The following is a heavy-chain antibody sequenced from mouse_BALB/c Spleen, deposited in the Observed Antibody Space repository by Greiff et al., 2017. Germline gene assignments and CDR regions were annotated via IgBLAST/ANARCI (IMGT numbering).Heavy chain of an antibody. CDR3: ARLKLTGKGAMDY. V-gene: IGHV1-4*01. Sequence: QVQLKESGAELARPGASVKMSCKASGYTFTSYTMHWVKQRPGQGLEWIGYINPSSGYTNYNQKFKDKATLTADKSSSTAYMQLSSLTSEDSAVYYCARLKLTGKGAMDYWGQGTSVTVSS. D-gene: IGHD4-1*01. CDR2: INPSSGYT. CDR1: GYTFTSYT. J-gene: IGHJ4*01.